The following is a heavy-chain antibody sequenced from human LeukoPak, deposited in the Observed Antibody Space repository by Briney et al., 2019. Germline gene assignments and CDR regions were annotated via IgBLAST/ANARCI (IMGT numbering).Heavy chain of an antibody. J-gene: IGHJ4*02. V-gene: IGHV3-30*18. Sequence: QSGGSLRLSCAASGFTFSNYGMHWVRQAPGKGLEWVAVISYDGSNKYYTDSVNGRFTISRDNSKNTLFLQMNSLRAEDTAVYYCAKGQSANCYSGSDYWGQGTLVTVSS. CDR3: AKGQSANCYSGSDY. CDR2: ISYDGSNK. CDR1: GFTFSNYG. D-gene: IGHD2-15*01.